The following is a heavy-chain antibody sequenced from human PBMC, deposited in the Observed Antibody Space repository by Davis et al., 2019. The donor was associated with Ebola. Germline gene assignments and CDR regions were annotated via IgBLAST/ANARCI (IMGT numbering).Heavy chain of an antibody. J-gene: IGHJ6*04. D-gene: IGHD4-17*01. Sequence: GESLKISCAASGFTFSNYGMHWVRQAPGKGLEWVAGIWYDGSKKYYTDSLKGRFTISRDNAKNSLYLQMNSLRAEDTAVYYCARAVNYYYYGMDVWGKGTTVTVSS. CDR1: GFTFSNYG. CDR2: IWYDGSKK. V-gene: IGHV3-33*03. CDR3: ARAVNYYYYGMDV.